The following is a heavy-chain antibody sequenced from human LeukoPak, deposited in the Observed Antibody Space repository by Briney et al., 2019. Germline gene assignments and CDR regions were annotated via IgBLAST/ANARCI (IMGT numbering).Heavy chain of an antibody. CDR1: GLTFSSYG. D-gene: IGHD3-10*01. CDR2: ISYDGSNK. CDR3: AKDMEPFMVRGGGYYGMDV. Sequence: GRSLRLSCAASGLTFSSYGMHWVRQAPGKGLEWVAVISYDGSNKYYADSVKGRFTISRDNSKNTLYLQVNSLRAEDTAVYYCAKDMEPFMVRGGGYYGMDVWGKGTTVTVSS. V-gene: IGHV3-30*18. J-gene: IGHJ6*04.